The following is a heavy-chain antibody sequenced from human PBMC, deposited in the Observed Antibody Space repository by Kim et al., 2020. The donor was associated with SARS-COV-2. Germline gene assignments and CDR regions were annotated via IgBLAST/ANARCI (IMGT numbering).Heavy chain of an antibody. CDR1: GYTFTGYY. CDR3: ASYYYGSGSYPSYYYGMDV. V-gene: IGHV1-2*04. J-gene: IGHJ6*02. D-gene: IGHD3-10*01. Sequence: ASVKVSCKASGYTFTGYYMHWVRQAPGQGLEWMGWINPNSGGTNYAQKFQGWVTMTRDTSISTAYMELSRLRSDDTAVYYCASYYYGSGSYPSYYYGMDVWGQGTTVTVSS. CDR2: INPNSGGT.